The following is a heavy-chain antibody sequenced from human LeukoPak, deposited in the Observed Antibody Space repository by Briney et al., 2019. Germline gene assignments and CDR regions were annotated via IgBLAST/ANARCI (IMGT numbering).Heavy chain of an antibody. Sequence: SETLSLTCAVYGGSFSGYYWTWIRQPPEKGLEWIGEINHSGSTNYNPSLKSRVTISVGTSKNQFSLKLSSVTAADTAVYYCARIGYCSGGSCYSFYYFDYWGQGTLVTVSS. D-gene: IGHD2-15*01. J-gene: IGHJ4*02. V-gene: IGHV4-34*01. CDR2: INHSGST. CDR1: GGSFSGYY. CDR3: ARIGYCSGGSCYSFYYFDY.